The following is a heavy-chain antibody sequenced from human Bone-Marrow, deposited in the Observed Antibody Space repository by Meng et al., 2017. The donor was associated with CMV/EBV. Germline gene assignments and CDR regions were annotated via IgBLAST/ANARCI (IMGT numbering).Heavy chain of an antibody. CDR1: GASISTNNW. J-gene: IGHJ5*02. D-gene: IGHD2-15*01. CDR3: ARVLGGCSFSSCSVYP. Sequence: SETLSLTCTVSGASISTNNWWTWVRQTVGKGLEWIGEVHNSGTTSYNPSLQSRVTISLDRSRNQFFLNLNSVTAADTGVYYCARVLGGCSFSSCSVYPWGQGTLVTVSS. CDR2: VHNSGTT. V-gene: IGHV4-4*02.